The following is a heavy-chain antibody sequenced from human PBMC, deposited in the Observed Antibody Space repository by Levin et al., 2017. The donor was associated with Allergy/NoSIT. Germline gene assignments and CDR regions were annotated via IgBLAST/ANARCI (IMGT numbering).Heavy chain of an antibody. CDR3: ASERVGATTSGFDY. CDR1: GGSISSYY. J-gene: IGHJ4*02. D-gene: IGHD1-26*01. Sequence: GSLRLSCTVSGGSISSYYWSWIRQPAGKGLEWIGRIYTSGSTNYNPSLKSRVTMSVDTSKNQFSLKLSSVTAADTAVYYCASERVGATTSGFDYWGQGTLVTVSS. V-gene: IGHV4-4*07. CDR2: IYTSGST.